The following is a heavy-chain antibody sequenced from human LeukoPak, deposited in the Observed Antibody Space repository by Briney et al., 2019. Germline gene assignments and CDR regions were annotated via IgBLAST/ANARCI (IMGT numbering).Heavy chain of an antibody. Sequence: SETLSLTCAVYGGSFSGYYWSWIRQPPGKGLEWIGEINHSGSTNYNPSLKSRVTISVDTSKNQFSLKLSSVTAADTAVYYCVGNPRGVAAGTYYFDYWGQGTLVTVSS. D-gene: IGHD6-13*01. V-gene: IGHV4-34*01. CDR3: VGNPRGVAAGTYYFDY. CDR2: INHSGST. J-gene: IGHJ4*02. CDR1: GGSFSGYY.